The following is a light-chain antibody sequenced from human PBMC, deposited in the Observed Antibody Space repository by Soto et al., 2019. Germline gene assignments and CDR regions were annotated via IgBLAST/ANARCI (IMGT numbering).Light chain of an antibody. CDR1: QSISSY. V-gene: IGKV1-39*01. CDR2: AAS. Sequence: DIQMTPSPSSLSASVGDRVSITCRASQSISSYLNWYQQKPGKAPKLLIYAASSLQSGVPSRFSGSGSGTDFTLTISSLQPEDFATYYCQQSYSTPQTFGQGTRLENK. CDR3: QQSYSTPQT. J-gene: IGKJ5*01.